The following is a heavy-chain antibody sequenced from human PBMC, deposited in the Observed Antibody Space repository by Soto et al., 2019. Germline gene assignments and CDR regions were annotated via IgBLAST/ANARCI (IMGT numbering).Heavy chain of an antibody. CDR3: ATGPRNWGVDY. D-gene: IGHD7-27*01. CDR1: GYTFTDYD. V-gene: IGHV1-8*01. CDR2: MNPNNGYT. J-gene: IGHJ4*02. Sequence: QVQLVQSGAEVKKPGASVKVSCKASGYTFTDYDINWFRQATGQGLEWMGWMNPNNGYTAYAQNFQGRVTMTRSTSISTAHRELSTVRSEDTAVYYGATGPRNWGVDYWGQGTLVTVSS.